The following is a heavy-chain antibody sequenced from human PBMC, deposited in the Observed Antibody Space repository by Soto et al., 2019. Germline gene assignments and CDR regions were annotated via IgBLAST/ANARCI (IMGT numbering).Heavy chain of an antibody. CDR1: GFTFSSYA. J-gene: IGHJ3*02. Sequence: EVQLLESGGGLVQPGGSLRLSCAASGFTFSSYAMSWVRQAPGKGLEWVSAISGSGGSTYYADSVKGRFTISRDNSKNTLYLQMNSLRAEDTAVYYCAKDGGDCSSTRCEWYAFDIWGQGTMVTVSS. D-gene: IGHD2-2*01. CDR2: ISGSGGST. V-gene: IGHV3-23*01. CDR3: AKDGGDCSSTRCEWYAFDI.